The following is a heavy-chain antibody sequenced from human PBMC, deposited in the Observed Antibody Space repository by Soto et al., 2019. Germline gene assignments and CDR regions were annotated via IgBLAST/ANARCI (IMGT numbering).Heavy chain of an antibody. CDR2: MNPNSGNT. CDR1: GYTFSTYD. D-gene: IGHD6-13*01. CDR3: ARTMGGIAAAGNDY. Sequence: GASVKVSCKASGYTFSTYDIDWVRLATGQGLEWMGSMNPNSGNTEYAQKFQGRVTMTRDTSISTAYMELSSLRSEDTAIYYCARTMGGIAAAGNDYWGQGTLVTSPQ. V-gene: IGHV1-8*01. J-gene: IGHJ4*02.